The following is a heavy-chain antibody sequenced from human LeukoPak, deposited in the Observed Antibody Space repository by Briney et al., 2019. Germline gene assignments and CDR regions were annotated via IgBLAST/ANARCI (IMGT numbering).Heavy chain of an antibody. J-gene: IGHJ4*02. Sequence: AGGSLRLSCAASGFTFSNYDMTWVRQTPGKGLEWVSAISGSAGNTYYADSVKGRFTISRDNSKNTLYLQMNSLRAEDTAVYYCAKSLRTGTPSYLGSMGSYWGQGTLVTVSS. CDR1: GFTFSNYD. D-gene: IGHD1-1*01. CDR2: ISGSAGNT. V-gene: IGHV3-23*01. CDR3: AKSLRTGTPSYLGSMGSY.